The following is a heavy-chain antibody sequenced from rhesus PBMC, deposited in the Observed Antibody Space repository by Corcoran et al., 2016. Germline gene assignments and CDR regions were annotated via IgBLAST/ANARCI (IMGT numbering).Heavy chain of an antibody. J-gene: IGHJ5-1*01. CDR1: GDSISGDKW. Sequence: QVQLQESGPGLVKPSETLSLTCAVFGDSISGDKWWSWIRQPPGKGLEWIGYIQGNTETTYYNPSLKSRVTLATATSKSQFSLILSSLSAADTAVYFWARHTPGGGGRTVRFDVWGPGVLVTVSS. CDR3: ARHTPGGGGRTVRFDV. V-gene: IGHV4-65*01. D-gene: IGHD1-14*01. CDR2: IQGNTETT.